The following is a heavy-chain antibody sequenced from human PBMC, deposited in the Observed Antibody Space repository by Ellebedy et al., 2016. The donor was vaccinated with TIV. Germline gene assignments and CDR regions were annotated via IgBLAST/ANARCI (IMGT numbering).Heavy chain of an antibody. Sequence: GESLKISCAASGFTFRSYSMNWVRQAPGKGLEWVSSISSSSSYIYYADSVKGRFTISRDNAKNSLYLQMNSLRAEDTAVYYCASSLMENEAVAGTAFFQYWGQGTLVTVSS. CDR1: GFTFRSYS. J-gene: IGHJ1*01. D-gene: IGHD6-19*01. CDR3: ASSLMENEAVAGTAFFQY. CDR2: ISSSSSYI. V-gene: IGHV3-21*01.